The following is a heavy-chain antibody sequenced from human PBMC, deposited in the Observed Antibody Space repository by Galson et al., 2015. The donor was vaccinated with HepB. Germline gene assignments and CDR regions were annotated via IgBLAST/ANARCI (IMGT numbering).Heavy chain of an antibody. CDR1: GGTFSSYA. CDR2: IIPILGIA. CDR3: ASGPPVGPNIVLMVYAP. D-gene: IGHD2-8*01. J-gene: IGHJ5*02. V-gene: IGHV1-69*04. Sequence: SVKVSCKASGGTFSSYAISWVRQAPGQGLEWMGRIIPILGIANYAQKFQGRVTITADKSTSTAYMELSSLRSEDTAVYYCASGPPVGPNIVLMVYAPWGQGTLVTVSS.